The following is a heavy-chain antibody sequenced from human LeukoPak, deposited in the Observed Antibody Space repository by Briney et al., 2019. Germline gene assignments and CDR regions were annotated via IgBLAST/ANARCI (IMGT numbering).Heavy chain of an antibody. V-gene: IGHV4-39*01. CDR2: IYYSGST. D-gene: IGHD3-9*01. J-gene: IGHJ5*02. CDR3: ARRPYYDILTGYYIGNWFDP. Sequence: SETLSLTCTVSGGSISSSSYYWGWIRQPPGKGLEWIGSIYYSGSTYYNPSLKSRVTISVDTSKNQFSLKLSSVTAADTAVYYCARRPYYDILTGYYIGNWFDPWGQGTLVTVSS. CDR1: GGSISSSSYY.